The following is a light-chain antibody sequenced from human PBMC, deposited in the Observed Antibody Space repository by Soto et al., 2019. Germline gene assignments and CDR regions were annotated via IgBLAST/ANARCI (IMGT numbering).Light chain of an antibody. CDR2: GAS. V-gene: IGKV3-20*01. Sequence: EIVMAQSPAPLSCSPGERAPLSCRASQSVSSNLAWYQQKPGQAPRLLIYGASTRATGIPARFSGSGSGTDFTLTISRLEPEDFAVYYCQQYGSSRTFGQGTKVDIK. CDR3: QQYGSSRT. J-gene: IGKJ1*01. CDR1: QSVSSN.